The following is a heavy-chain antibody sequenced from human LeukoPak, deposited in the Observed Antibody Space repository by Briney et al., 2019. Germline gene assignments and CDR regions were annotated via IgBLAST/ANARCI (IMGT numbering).Heavy chain of an antibody. CDR3: ARDRGGIYYYYYMDV. V-gene: IGHV1-46*01. CDR2: INPSGGST. Sequence: ASVKVSFKASGYTFTIYNINWVRQATGQGLEWMGIINPSGGSTSYAQKFQGRVTMTRDMSTSTVYMELSSLRSEDTAVYYCARDRGGIYYYYYMDVWGKGTTVTVSS. D-gene: IGHD3-10*01. J-gene: IGHJ6*03. CDR1: GYTFTIYN.